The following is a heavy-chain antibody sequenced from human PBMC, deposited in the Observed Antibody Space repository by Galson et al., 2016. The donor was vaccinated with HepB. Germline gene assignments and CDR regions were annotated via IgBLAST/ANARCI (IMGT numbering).Heavy chain of an antibody. Sequence: SLRLSCAASGFTFSSYSMNWVRQAPGKGLECVSAMTGSGATIYYADSVKGRFTISRDNSKNTLYLQMNSLRAEDTAIYYCAREYGNWNDGDAFDIWGHGTAVTVSS. V-gene: IGHV3-23*01. J-gene: IGHJ3*02. CDR2: MTGSGATI. CDR1: GFTFSSYS. D-gene: IGHD1-1*01. CDR3: AREYGNWNDGDAFDI.